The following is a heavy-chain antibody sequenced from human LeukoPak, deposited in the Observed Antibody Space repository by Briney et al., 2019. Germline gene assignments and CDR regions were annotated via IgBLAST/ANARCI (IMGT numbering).Heavy chain of an antibody. V-gene: IGHV1-24*01. CDR2: FDPEDGET. D-gene: IGHD6-19*01. CDR1: GYTLTELS. CDR3: ATGVSSDYGMDV. Sequence: ASLKVSCKVSGYTLTELSMHWVRQAPGKGLEWMGGFDPEDGETIYAQKFQGRVTMTEDTSTDTAYMELSSLRSEDTAVYYCATGVSSDYGMDVWGQGTTVTVSS. J-gene: IGHJ6*02.